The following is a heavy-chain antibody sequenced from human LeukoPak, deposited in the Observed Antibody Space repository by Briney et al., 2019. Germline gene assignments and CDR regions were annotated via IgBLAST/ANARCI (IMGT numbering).Heavy chain of an antibody. CDR1: GFNVSSNY. J-gene: IGHJ4*02. CDR3: ARDLGVIVHPSDY. Sequence: GGSLRLSCAASGFNVSSNYMSWVRQAPGKGLEWVSIIYSGGSTYYADSVKGRLIISRDKSKNTLYLQMNSLRAEDTAVYYCARDLGVIVHPSDYWGQGTLVTVSS. CDR2: IYSGGST. V-gene: IGHV3-66*01. D-gene: IGHD3-16*02.